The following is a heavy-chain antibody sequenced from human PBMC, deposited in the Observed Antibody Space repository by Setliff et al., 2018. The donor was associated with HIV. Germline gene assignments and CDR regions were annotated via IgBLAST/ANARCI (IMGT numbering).Heavy chain of an antibody. Sequence: PGGSLRLSCAASGFIFNTYWMHWVRQAPGKGLEWVAFIRHNGRNQYYAESVKGRFTVSRDNSKNTLFLQMDSLNHEDTALYFCARSQWEVPILSWFDPWGQGTSVTVSS. CDR2: IRHNGRNQ. CDR1: GFIFNTYW. CDR3: ARSQWEVPILSWFDP. V-gene: IGHV3-30*02. D-gene: IGHD1-26*01. J-gene: IGHJ5*02.